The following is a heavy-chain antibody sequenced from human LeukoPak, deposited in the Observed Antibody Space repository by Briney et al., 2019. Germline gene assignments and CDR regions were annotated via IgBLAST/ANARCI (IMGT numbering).Heavy chain of an antibody. D-gene: IGHD5-12*01. CDR1: GGTFSSYT. CDR2: ISAYNGNT. J-gene: IGHJ4*02. Sequence: SVHVPCKASGGTFSSYTINWVRQAPGQGLEWMGWISAYNGNTNYAQKLQGRVIMTTDTSTSTAYMELRSLRSDDTAVYYCARDDALVATGSFDYWGGALVTIVSS. CDR3: ARDDALVATGSFDY. V-gene: IGHV1-18*01.